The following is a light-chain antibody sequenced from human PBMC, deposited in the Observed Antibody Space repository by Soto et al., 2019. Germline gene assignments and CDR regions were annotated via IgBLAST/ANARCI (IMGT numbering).Light chain of an antibody. Sequence: QSALTQPASVSGSPGQSVTISCTGTSSDVGGYNYVSWYQQHPGKAPKLMIYDVSNRPSGGSSRFSGSKSGNTASLTISGLQAEDEADYYCSSYTSSSNPWVFGGGTKLTVL. CDR2: DVS. V-gene: IGLV2-14*03. J-gene: IGLJ2*01. CDR3: SSYTSSSNPWV. CDR1: SSDVGGYNY.